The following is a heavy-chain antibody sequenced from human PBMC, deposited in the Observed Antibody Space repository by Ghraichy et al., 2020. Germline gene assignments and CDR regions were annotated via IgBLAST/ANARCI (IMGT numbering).Heavy chain of an antibody. D-gene: IGHD2-15*01. Sequence: ASVKVSCKVSGYTLTELSMHWVRQAPGKGLEWMGGFDPEDGETIYAQKFQGRVTMTEDTSTDTAYMELSSLRSEDTAVYYCATRCSGGSCYSGWFDPWGQGTLVTVSS. CDR3: ATRCSGGSCYSGWFDP. CDR1: GYTLTELS. J-gene: IGHJ5*02. V-gene: IGHV1-24*01. CDR2: FDPEDGET.